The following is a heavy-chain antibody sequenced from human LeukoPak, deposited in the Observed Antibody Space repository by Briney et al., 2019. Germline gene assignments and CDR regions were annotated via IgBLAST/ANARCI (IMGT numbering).Heavy chain of an antibody. CDR2: IYYSGST. J-gene: IGHJ4*02. CDR3: ARMTTVTNYLDY. V-gene: IGHV4-59*01. CDR1: GGSFSGYY. D-gene: IGHD4-17*01. Sequence: SETLSLTCAVYGGSFSGYYWSWIRQPPGKGLEWIGYIYYSGSTNYNPSLKSRVTISVDTSKNQFSLKLSSVTAADTAVYYCARMTTVTNYLDYWGQGTLVTVSS.